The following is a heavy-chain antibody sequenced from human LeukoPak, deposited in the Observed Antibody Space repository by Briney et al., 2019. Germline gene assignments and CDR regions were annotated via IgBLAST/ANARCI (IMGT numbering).Heavy chain of an antibody. Sequence: GGSLRLSCAASGFTFSNYWVHWVRQAPGKGLVWVSRINPDGSTINYADSVKGRFTISRDNAKNTLYLQMNSLRAEDTAVYYCATAGDYRFDYWGQGTLVTVSS. CDR1: GFTFSNYW. V-gene: IGHV3-74*01. J-gene: IGHJ4*02. D-gene: IGHD7-27*01. CDR2: INPDGSTI. CDR3: ATAGDYRFDY.